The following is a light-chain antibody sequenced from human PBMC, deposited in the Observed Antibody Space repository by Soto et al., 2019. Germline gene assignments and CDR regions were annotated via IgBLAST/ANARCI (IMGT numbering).Light chain of an antibody. CDR3: AAWDGSLNVVL. CDR1: SSNIGTNT. J-gene: IGLJ2*01. Sequence: QSVLTQPRSASGTPGQRVTISCSGGSSNIGTNTVNWYKQIPGTAPTLLIYTDHQRPAGVPDRFSGSRSGTSASLAISWLQPYDEADYYCAAWDGSLNVVLFGGGTQLTVL. V-gene: IGLV1-44*01. CDR2: TDH.